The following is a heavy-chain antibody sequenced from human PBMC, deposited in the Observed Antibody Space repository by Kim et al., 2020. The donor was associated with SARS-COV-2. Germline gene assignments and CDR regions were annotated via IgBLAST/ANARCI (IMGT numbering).Heavy chain of an antibody. Sequence: ASVKVSCKASGYTFTSYAMHWVRQAPGQRLEWMGWINAGNGNTKYSQKFQGRVTITRDTSASTAYMELSSLRSEDTAVYYCARDPPVYSSSWKEYYYYYYGMDVWGQGTTVTVSS. CDR3: ARDPPVYSSSWKEYYYYYYGMDV. V-gene: IGHV1-3*01. J-gene: IGHJ6*02. CDR2: INAGNGNT. D-gene: IGHD6-13*01. CDR1: GYTFTSYA.